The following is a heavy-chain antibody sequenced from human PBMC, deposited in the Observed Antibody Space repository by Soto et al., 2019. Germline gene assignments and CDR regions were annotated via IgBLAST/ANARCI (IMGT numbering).Heavy chain of an antibody. D-gene: IGHD3-10*01. V-gene: IGHV3-23*01. Sequence: QLGGSLRLSCAASGFTFSSYAMSWVRQAPGKGLEWVSAISGSGGSTYYADSVKGRFTISRDNSKNTLYLQMNSLRAEDTAVYYCAKARFGSPRGYYYYGMDVWGQGTTVTVSS. CDR3: AKARFGSPRGYYYYGMDV. CDR2: ISGSGGST. J-gene: IGHJ6*02. CDR1: GFTFSSYA.